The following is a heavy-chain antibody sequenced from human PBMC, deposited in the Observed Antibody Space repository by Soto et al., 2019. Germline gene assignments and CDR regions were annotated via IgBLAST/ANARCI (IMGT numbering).Heavy chain of an antibody. CDR3: ARGKRSRLMGYFDY. D-gene: IGHD2-21*01. Sequence: EVQLVESGGGLVQPGGSLRLSCAASGFTFSSYSMNWVRQAPGKGLEWVSSISSSSSYIYYADSVKGRFTISRDNAKNSLYLQMNSLRAEDTAVYYCARGKRSRLMGYFDYWGQGTLVTVSS. J-gene: IGHJ4*02. CDR1: GFTFSSYS. V-gene: IGHV3-21*01. CDR2: ISSSSSYI.